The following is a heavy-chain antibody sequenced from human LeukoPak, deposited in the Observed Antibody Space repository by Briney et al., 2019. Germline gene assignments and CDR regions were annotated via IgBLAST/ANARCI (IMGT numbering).Heavy chain of an antibody. Sequence: GGSLRLSCAASDSMSRRFKMNWVRQAPGKGLEWVSYISDDSSTIHYADSVKGRFTISRDNAENSLYLQMNSLRAEDTAVYYCARGGYNYGSVFDYWGQGTLVTVSS. D-gene: IGHD3-10*01. CDR1: DSMSRRFK. CDR2: ISDDSSTI. CDR3: ARGGYNYGSVFDY. J-gene: IGHJ4*02. V-gene: IGHV3-48*01.